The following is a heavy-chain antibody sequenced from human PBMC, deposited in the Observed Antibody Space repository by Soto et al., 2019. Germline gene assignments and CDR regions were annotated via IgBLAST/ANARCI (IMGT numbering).Heavy chain of an antibody. J-gene: IGHJ2*01. CDR1: GFTFSSHW. V-gene: IGHV3-7*03. Sequence: EVQLVESGGGSVQPGGSLRLSCAASGFTFSSHWMSWVRQAPGKGLEWVANIKQDGSEKYYVDSVKGRFTISRDNAKNSLYLQMNSLRAEDTAVYYCARDPAWGWDYWYFDLWGRGTLVTVSS. D-gene: IGHD7-27*01. CDR2: IKQDGSEK. CDR3: ARDPAWGWDYWYFDL.